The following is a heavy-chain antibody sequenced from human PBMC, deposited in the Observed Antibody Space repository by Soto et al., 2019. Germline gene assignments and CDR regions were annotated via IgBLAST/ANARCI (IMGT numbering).Heavy chain of an antibody. CDR1: GGSVSSGSYY. CDR3: ARAPSPYYDSSGYYWNY. V-gene: IGHV4-61*01. Sequence: QVQLQESGPGLVKPSETLSLTCTVSGGSVSSGSYYWSWIRQPTGKGLEWIGYIYYSGSTNYNPSLKSRVTISVDTSKNQFSLKLSSVTAADTAVYYCARAPSPYYDSSGYYWNYWGQGTLVTVSS. CDR2: IYYSGST. J-gene: IGHJ4*02. D-gene: IGHD3-22*01.